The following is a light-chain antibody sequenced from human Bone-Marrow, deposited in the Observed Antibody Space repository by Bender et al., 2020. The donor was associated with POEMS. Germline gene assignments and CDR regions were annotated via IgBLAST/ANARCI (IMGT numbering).Light chain of an antibody. V-gene: IGLV3-21*02. Sequence: SYVLTQSPSVSVAPGQTARIACGGDGIESKSVHWYQLKPGQAPVLVVYDDSVRPSGIPERFSGSNSGNTASLTISKVEAGDEADYYCQVWDSGNDHFVFGSGTAVTVL. CDR2: DDS. J-gene: IGLJ1*01. CDR1: GIESKS. CDR3: QVWDSGNDHFV.